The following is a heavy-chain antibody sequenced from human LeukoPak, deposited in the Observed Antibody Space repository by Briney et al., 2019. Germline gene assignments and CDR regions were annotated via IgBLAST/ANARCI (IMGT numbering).Heavy chain of an antibody. CDR3: ARRVVGANDY. D-gene: IGHD1-26*01. J-gene: IGHJ4*02. CDR1: GFTFSTYW. V-gene: IGHV3-7*01. Sequence: PGGSLRLSCAASGFTFSTYWMSWVRQAPGKGLEWLANIKQDGSEKYYVDSVKGRFTISRDNAENSLYLHMNSLRAEDTAVYYCARRVVGANDYWGQGTLVTVSS. CDR2: IKQDGSEK.